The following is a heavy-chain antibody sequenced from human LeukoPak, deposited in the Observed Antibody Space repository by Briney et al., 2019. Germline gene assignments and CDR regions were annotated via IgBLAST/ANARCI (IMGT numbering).Heavy chain of an antibody. Sequence: SETLSLTCTVSGGSISSYYWSWIRQPPGKGLEWIGYIYHSGSTYYNPSLKSRVTISVDRSKNQFSLKLSSVTAADTAVYYCARENLRFLEWSNAYYFDYWGQGTLVTVSS. V-gene: IGHV4-59*12. CDR1: GGSISSYY. CDR2: IYHSGST. D-gene: IGHD3-3*01. CDR3: ARENLRFLEWSNAYYFDY. J-gene: IGHJ4*02.